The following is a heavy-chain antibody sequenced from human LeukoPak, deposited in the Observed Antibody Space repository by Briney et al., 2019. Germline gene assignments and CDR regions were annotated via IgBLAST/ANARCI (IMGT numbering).Heavy chain of an antibody. CDR2: ISGSGGST. CDR1: GFTFSSYA. D-gene: IGHD3-10*01. CDR3: TRGLGNYYDVGWYFDL. J-gene: IGHJ2*01. V-gene: IGHV3-23*01. Sequence: GGSLRLSCAASGFTFSSYAMSWVRQAPGKGLEWVSAISGSGGSTYYADSVKGRFTISRDNSKNTLYLEMNSLRPEDTAVYYCTRGLGNYYDVGWYFDLWGRGTLVTVSS.